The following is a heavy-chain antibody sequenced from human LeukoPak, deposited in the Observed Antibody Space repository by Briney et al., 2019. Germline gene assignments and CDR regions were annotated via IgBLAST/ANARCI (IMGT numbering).Heavy chain of an antibody. Sequence: SETLFLTCTVSGYSLSSGYYWGWIRQPPGKGLEWIGTIHHSGRTYYNPSLKSRVTISVDTSKNQFSLNLTSVTAADSAVYYCAKSNGYGLVDIWGQGTMVTVSS. J-gene: IGHJ3*02. CDR3: AKSNGYGLVDI. CDR2: IHHSGRT. CDR1: GYSLSSGYY. V-gene: IGHV4-38-2*02. D-gene: IGHD3-10*01.